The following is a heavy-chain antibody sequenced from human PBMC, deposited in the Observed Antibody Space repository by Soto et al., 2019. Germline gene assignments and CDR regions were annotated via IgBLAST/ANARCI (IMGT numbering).Heavy chain of an antibody. V-gene: IGHV5-10-1*01. CDR3: ARTPSIYVWGSYRNFYGMDV. D-gene: IGHD3-16*02. CDR1: GYSFTSYW. Sequence: PGESLKISCKGSGYSFTSYWISWVRQMPGKGLEWMGRIDPSDSYTNYSPSFQGHVTISADKSISTAYLQWSSLKASDTAMYYCARTPSIYVWGSYRNFYGMDVWGQGTTVTVSS. J-gene: IGHJ6*02. CDR2: IDPSDSYT.